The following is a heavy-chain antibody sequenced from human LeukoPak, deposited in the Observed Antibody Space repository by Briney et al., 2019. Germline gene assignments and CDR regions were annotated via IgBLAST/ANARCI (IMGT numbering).Heavy chain of an antibody. CDR2: INPNSGGT. CDR1: GYTLTGYY. Sequence: ASVKVSCKASGYTLTGYYMHWVRQAPGQGLEWMGRINPNSGGTNYAQKFQGRVTMTRDTSISTAYMELSRLRSDDTAVYYCARVRSLTHFDYWGQGTLVTVSS. CDR3: ARVRSLTHFDY. V-gene: IGHV1-2*06. J-gene: IGHJ4*02.